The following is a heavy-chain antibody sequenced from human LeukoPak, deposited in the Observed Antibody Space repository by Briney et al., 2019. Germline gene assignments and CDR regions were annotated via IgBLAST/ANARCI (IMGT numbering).Heavy chain of an antibody. CDR1: GFTVSSNY. CDR3: ARRIAVADAFDI. Sequence: GGSLRLSCAASGFTVSSNYMSWVRQAPGKGLGWVLVVYRGGSTYYADSVKGRFTISRDNSKNTLYLQMNSRKAEDTAEYYGARRIAVADAFDIWGQGTMVTVSS. V-gene: IGHV3-66*04. CDR2: VYRGGST. J-gene: IGHJ3*02. D-gene: IGHD6-19*01.